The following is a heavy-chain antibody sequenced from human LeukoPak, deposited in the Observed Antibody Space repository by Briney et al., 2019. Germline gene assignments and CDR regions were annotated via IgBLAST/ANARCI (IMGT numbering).Heavy chain of an antibody. D-gene: IGHD6-19*01. V-gene: IGHV3-21*01. Sequence: GGSLRLSCAASGFTFSSYSMNWVRQAPGKGLEWVSSISSSSSYIYYADSVKGRFTISRDNAKNSLYLQMNSLRAEDTAVYYCARAGPGYSSGWYGKYFDYWGQGTLVTVSS. CDR2: ISSSSSYI. J-gene: IGHJ4*02. CDR3: ARAGPGYSSGWYGKYFDY. CDR1: GFTFSSYS.